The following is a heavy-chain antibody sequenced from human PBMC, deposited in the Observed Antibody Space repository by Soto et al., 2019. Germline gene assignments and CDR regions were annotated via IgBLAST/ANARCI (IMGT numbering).Heavy chain of an antibody. CDR3: TGHGGNSY. V-gene: IGHV3-23*01. D-gene: IGHD1-26*01. CDR2: IVYNGDT. Sequence: LRLSCAAIGFTLRTNVMSWVRQAPGKGLECVSSIVYNGDTSYADSVKGRFTISRDISENTLYLEMNRLRAEDTAVYYCTGHGGNSYLGQGTLVTVSS. J-gene: IGHJ4*02. CDR1: GFTLRTNV.